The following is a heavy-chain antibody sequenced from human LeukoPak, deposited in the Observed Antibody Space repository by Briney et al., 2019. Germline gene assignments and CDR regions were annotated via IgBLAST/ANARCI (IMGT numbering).Heavy chain of an antibody. Sequence: GGSLRLFCGASGFTFSNACLSGVRQAPGKGLEWVGRIKSKTDGGITDYSAPVTGSFTISRDDSKNTLYLQMNSLKTEDTAMYYCSRNWNWAYYFDYWGQGTLVTVSS. D-gene: IGHD1-7*01. CDR1: GFTFSNAC. CDR2: IKSKTDGGIT. CDR3: SRNWNWAYYFDY. J-gene: IGHJ4*02. V-gene: IGHV3-15*01.